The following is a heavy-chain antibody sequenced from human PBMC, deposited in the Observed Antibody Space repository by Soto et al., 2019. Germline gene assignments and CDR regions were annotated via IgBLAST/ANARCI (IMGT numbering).Heavy chain of an antibody. V-gene: IGHV1-18*01. J-gene: IGHJ6*02. CDR3: ARAWFGELLSPYYYYGMDV. D-gene: IGHD3-10*01. CDR1: GYTFTSYG. CDR2: ISAYNGNT. Sequence: ASVKVSCKASGYTFTSYGISWVRQAPGQGLEWMGWISAYNGNTNYAQKLQGRVTMTTDTSTSTAYMELRSLRSDDTAVYYCARAWFGELLSPYYYYGMDVWGQGTTVTSP.